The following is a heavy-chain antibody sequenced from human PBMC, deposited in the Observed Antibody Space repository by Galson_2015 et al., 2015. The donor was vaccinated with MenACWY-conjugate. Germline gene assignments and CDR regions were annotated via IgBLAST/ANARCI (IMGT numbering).Heavy chain of an antibody. CDR2: ISYDGSNK. CDR3: ARDIPCGDYKPTEDACEI. Sequence: SLRLSCAASGFTFSSYDMNWVRQAPGKGLEWVAVISYDGSNKYYADSVKGRFTISRDNSKNTLYLQMNSLRAEETAVYYCARDIPCGDYKPTEDACEIWGQGTMVTVSS. J-gene: IGHJ3*02. D-gene: IGHD5-12*01. CDR1: GFTFSSYD. V-gene: IGHV3-30-3*01.